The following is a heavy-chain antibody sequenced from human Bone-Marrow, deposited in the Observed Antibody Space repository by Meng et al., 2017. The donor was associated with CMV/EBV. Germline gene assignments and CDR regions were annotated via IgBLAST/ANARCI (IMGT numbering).Heavy chain of an antibody. CDR2: INHSGST. V-gene: IGHV4-34*03. J-gene: IGHJ5*02. CDR3: CVWLGELLSFNGGFDP. Sequence: SETLSLTCAVYGGSFSGYYWSWIRQPPGKGLEWFGEINHSGSTNYNPSLKSRVTISVDTSKSQFSLMLSTVTAADTAVYYCCVWLGELLSFNGGFDPGGQGTLVTVS. D-gene: IGHD3-10*01. CDR1: GGSFSGYY.